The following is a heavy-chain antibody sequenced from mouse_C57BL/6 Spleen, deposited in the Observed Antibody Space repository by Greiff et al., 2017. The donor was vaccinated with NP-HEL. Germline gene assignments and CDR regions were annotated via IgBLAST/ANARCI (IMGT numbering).Heavy chain of an antibody. Sequence: VQLQQPGAELVRPGSSVKLSCKASGYTFTSYWMHWVKQRPIQGLEWIGNIDPSDSETHYNQKFQDKATLTVDKSSSTAYMQLSSLTSEDSAVYYWARSGEGLRAWFAYWGQGTLVTVSA. CDR3: ARSGEGLRAWFAY. CDR2: IDPSDSET. J-gene: IGHJ3*01. D-gene: IGHD2-4*01. V-gene: IGHV1-52*01. CDR1: GYTFTSYW.